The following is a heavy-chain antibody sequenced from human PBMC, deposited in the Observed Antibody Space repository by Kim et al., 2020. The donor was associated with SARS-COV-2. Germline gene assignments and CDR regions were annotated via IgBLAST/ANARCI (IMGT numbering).Heavy chain of an antibody. Sequence: YAQKFQGRVTITADESTSTAYMELSSLRSEDTAVYYCATYYDFWIGYFDYWGQGTLVTVSS. V-gene: IGHV1-69*01. D-gene: IGHD3-3*01. J-gene: IGHJ4*02. CDR3: ATYYDFWIGYFDY.